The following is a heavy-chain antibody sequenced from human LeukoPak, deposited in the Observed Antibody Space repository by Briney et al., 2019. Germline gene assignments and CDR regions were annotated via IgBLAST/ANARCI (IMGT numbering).Heavy chain of an antibody. V-gene: IGHV4-59*01. CDR3: ARERVRGSGAIDY. CDR2: IYYSGST. J-gene: IGHJ4*02. D-gene: IGHD3-10*01. Sequence: SEALSLTCTVSGGSISSYYWSWIRQPPGKGLEWIGYIYYSGSTNYNPSLKSRVTISVDTSKNQFSLKLSSVTAADTAVYYCARERVRGSGAIDYWGQGTLVTVSS. CDR1: GGSISSYY.